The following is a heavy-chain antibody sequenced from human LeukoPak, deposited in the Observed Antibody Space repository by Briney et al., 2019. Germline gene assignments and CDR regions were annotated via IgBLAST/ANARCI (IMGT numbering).Heavy chain of an antibody. V-gene: IGHV4-31*03. CDR1: GGSISSGGYY. J-gene: IGHJ4*02. D-gene: IGHD2-21*02. CDR2: IYYSGST. Sequence: SQTLSLTCTVSGGSISSGGYYWSWLPQHPGKGLEWIGYIYYSGSTYYNPSLKSRVTISVDTSKNQFSLKLSSVTAADTAVYYCAGGDPYYVDYWGQETLVTVSS. CDR3: AGGDPYYVDY.